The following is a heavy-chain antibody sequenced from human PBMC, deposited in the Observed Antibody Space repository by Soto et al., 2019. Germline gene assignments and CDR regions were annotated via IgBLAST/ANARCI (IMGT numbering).Heavy chain of an antibody. CDR2: ISIRSDEI. CDR1: GFTFDNYA. Sequence: SLRLSCAASGFTFDNYAMHWVRQAPGKGLEWVSGISIRSDEIGYADSVKGRFTISRDNAKNSLYLQMNSLKTEDTALYYCAKIGNVVGAATFNWFDSWGQGTLVTVSS. J-gene: IGHJ5*01. D-gene: IGHD1-26*01. CDR3: AKIGNVVGAATFNWFDS. V-gene: IGHV3-9*01.